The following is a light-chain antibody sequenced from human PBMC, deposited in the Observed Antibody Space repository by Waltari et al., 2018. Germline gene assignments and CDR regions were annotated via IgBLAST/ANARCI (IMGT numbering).Light chain of an antibody. J-gene: IGKJ4*01. CDR2: GAS. V-gene: IGKV1-12*01. Sequence: DIQMTQSPSSVSASVADRVTITCRASQDISRYLVWYQQKPGKAPNLLIYGASNLQSGVPSRFSGSGSGTDFTLTIDTLQPEDFATYFCQQSNYFPLTFGGGTKVEIE. CDR3: QQSNYFPLT. CDR1: QDISRY.